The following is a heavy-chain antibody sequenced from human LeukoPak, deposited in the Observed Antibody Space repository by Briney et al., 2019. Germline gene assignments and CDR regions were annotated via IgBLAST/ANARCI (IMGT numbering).Heavy chain of an antibody. V-gene: IGHV4-59*12. CDR2: IYYSGST. D-gene: IGHD2-21*01. CDR3: ARVPRRCGTCDY. J-gene: IGHJ4*02. Sequence: SETLSLTCTVSGGSISSYYWSWIRQPPGKGLEWIGYIYYSGSTNYNPSLKSRVTISVDTSKNQFSLKLSSVTAADTAVYYCARVPRRCGTCDYWGQGTLVTVSS. CDR1: GGSISSYY.